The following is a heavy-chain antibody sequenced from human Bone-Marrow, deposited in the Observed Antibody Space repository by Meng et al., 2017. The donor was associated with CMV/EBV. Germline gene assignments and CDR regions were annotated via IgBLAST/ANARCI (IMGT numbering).Heavy chain of an antibody. CDR2: ISYDGSNK. V-gene: IGHV3-30-3*02. CDR1: GFTFSSYA. Sequence: GGSLRLSCAASGFTFSSYAMHWVRQAPGKGLEWVAVISYDGSNKYYADSVKGRFTISRDNSRNTLYLQMNSLRAEDTAVYYCAKLEIFRFLEWLPVDYWGQGTLVTVSS. D-gene: IGHD3-3*01. CDR3: AKLEIFRFLEWLPVDY. J-gene: IGHJ4*02.